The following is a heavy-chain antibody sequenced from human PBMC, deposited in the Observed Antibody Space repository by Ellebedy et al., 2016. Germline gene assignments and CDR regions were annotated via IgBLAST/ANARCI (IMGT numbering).Heavy chain of an antibody. V-gene: IGHV3-48*02. CDR3: ARDGVVVAADYYYGMDV. Sequence: GGSLRLSXAASGFTFSSYSMNWVRQAPGKGLEWVSYISSSSSTIYYADSVKGRFTISRDNAKNSLYLQMNSLRDEDTAVYYCARDGVVVAADYYYGMDVWGQGTTVTVSS. CDR2: ISSSSSTI. D-gene: IGHD2-15*01. CDR1: GFTFSSYS. J-gene: IGHJ6*02.